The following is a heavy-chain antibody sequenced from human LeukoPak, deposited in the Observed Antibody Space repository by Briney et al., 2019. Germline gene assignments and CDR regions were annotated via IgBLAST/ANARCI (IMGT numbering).Heavy chain of an antibody. CDR2: IYTSGST. J-gene: IGHJ5*02. Sequence: TPSETLSLTCTVSGGSISSGSYYWSWIRQPAGKGLEWIGRIYTSGSTNYNPSLKSRFTISVDTSKNQFSLKLSSVTAADTAVYYCAILRAIAAASFGFDPWGQGTLVTVSS. V-gene: IGHV4-61*02. CDR1: GGSISSGSYY. CDR3: AILRAIAAASFGFDP. D-gene: IGHD6-13*01.